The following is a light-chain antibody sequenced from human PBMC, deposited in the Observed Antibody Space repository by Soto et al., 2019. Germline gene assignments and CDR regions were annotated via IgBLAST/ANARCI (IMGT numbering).Light chain of an antibody. CDR1: QSVSNAF. Sequence: VLTQSPGTLSLSPGERATLSCRASQSVSNAFFAWYQQKPGQAPRLLIYGISTRATGIPDRFSGSGSGTDFTLTISRXEPEDFVVYFCQQYSSLPHTFGQGTKVDIK. V-gene: IGKV3-20*01. J-gene: IGKJ2*01. CDR2: GIS. CDR3: QQYSSLPHT.